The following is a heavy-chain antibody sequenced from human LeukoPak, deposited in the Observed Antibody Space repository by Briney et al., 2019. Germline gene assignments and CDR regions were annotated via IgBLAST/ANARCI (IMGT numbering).Heavy chain of an antibody. D-gene: IGHD3-22*01. CDR1: GFTFSSYE. J-gene: IGHJ6*02. Sequence: GGSLRLSCAASGFTFSSYEMNWVRQAPGKGLEWVSYIGSIGRTIYYADSVKGRFTISRDNAKNSPYLQMNSLRAEDTAVYCCARGDYFDTSGFRGGYYYYGLDVWGQGTTVTVSS. V-gene: IGHV3-48*03. CDR2: IGSIGRTI. CDR3: ARGDYFDTSGFRGGYYYYGLDV.